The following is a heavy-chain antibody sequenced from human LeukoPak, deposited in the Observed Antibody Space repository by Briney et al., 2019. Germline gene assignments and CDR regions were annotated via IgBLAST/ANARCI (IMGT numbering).Heavy chain of an antibody. CDR1: GFTFSNAW. CDR2: IKSKTDGGTT. Sequence: KPGGSLRLSCAASGFTFSNAWMSWVRQAPGKGLEWVGRIKSKTDGGTTDYAAPVKGRFTISRDDSKNTLYLQMNSLKTEDTAVYYCTTGAPGGGITIFGVVRSDAFDIWGQGTMVTVSS. CDR3: TTGAPGGGITIFGVVRSDAFDI. V-gene: IGHV3-15*01. J-gene: IGHJ3*02. D-gene: IGHD3-3*01.